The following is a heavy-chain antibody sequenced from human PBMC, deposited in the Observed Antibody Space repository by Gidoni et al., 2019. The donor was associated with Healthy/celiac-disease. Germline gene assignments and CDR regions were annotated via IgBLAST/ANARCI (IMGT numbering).Heavy chain of an antibody. J-gene: IGHJ4*02. CDR1: GFTFSSYA. CDR2: ISGSGGST. V-gene: IGHV3-23*01. D-gene: IGHD3-22*01. CDR3: AKEPNPYYYDSSGYLRESYY. Sequence: EVQLLESGGGLVQPGGSLRLSCAASGFTFSSYAMSWVRQAPGKGLEWVSAISGSGGSTYYADSVKGRFTISRDNSKNTLYLQMNSLRAEDTAVYYCAKEPNPYYYDSSGYLRESYYWGQGTLVTVSS.